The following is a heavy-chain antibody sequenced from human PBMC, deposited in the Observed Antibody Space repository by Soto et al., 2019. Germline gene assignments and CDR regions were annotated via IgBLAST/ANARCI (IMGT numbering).Heavy chain of an antibody. CDR2: IIPIFGTA. V-gene: IGHV1-69*01. CDR3: AREGPDYCSSTSCYGY. J-gene: IGHJ4*02. D-gene: IGHD2-2*01. Sequence: QVQLVQSGAEVKKPGSSVKVSCKASGGTFSSYAISWVRQAPGQGLEWMGGIIPIFGTANYAQKFQGRVTITADESTSAAYMELSSLRSEDTAVYYCAREGPDYCSSTSCYGYWGQGTLVTVSS. CDR1: GGTFSSYA.